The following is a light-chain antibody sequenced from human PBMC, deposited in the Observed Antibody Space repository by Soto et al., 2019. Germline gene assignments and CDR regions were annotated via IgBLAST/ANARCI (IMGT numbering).Light chain of an antibody. CDR2: EVS. CDR3: CSYAGSNNRV. V-gene: IGLV2-8*01. Sequence: QSVLTQPPSASGTPGQRVTISCSGSSSNIGGNSVSWYQQLPGTAPKLMIFEVSKRPSGVPDRFSGSKSGNTASLTVSGLQAEDEADYFCCSYAGSNNRVFGTGTKVTVL. J-gene: IGLJ1*01. CDR1: SSNIGGNS.